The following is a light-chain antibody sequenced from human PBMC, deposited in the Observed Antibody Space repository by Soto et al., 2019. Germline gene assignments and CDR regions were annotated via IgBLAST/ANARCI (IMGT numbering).Light chain of an antibody. CDR1: NNDIGGYTY. CDR2: EVN. CDR3: SSYSRSINYA. V-gene: IGLV2-8*01. Sequence: QSVLAQPPSASGSPGQSVTISCTGTNNDIGGYTYVSWYQQLPGKAPKLMIYEVNKRPSGIPDRFSGSKSGNTASLTVSGLQPEDEAEYFCSSYSRSINYAFGNGTKVTVL. J-gene: IGLJ1*01.